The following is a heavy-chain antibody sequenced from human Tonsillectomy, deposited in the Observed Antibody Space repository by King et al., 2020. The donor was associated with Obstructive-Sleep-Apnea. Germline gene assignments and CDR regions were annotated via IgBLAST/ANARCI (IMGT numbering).Heavy chain of an antibody. Sequence: VQLQESGGGLVKPGGSLRLSCAAAGFTFSDCYINWIRPAPGGGLEWISYISSSSTYTNYADSVKGRFTHSRDKAKNSLYLQMNSLRAGDTAVYFCATRVTVVTSSHWYFDLWGRGTLVTVSS. CDR3: ATRVTVVTSSHWYFDL. J-gene: IGHJ2*01. D-gene: IGHD4-23*01. CDR2: ISSSSTYT. CDR1: GFTFSDCY. V-gene: IGHV3-11*06.